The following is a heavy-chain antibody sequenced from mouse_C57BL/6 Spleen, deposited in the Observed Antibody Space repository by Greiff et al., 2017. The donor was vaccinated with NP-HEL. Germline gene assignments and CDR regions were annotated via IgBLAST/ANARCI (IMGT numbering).Heavy chain of an antibody. D-gene: IGHD2-4*01. CDR2: INPNNGGT. V-gene: IGHV1-26*01. CDR1: GYTFTDYY. Sequence: VQLQQSGPELVKPGASVKISCKASGYTFTDYYMNWVKQSHGKSLEWIGDINPNNGGTSYNQKFKGKATLTVDKSSSTAYMELRSLTSEDSAVYYCARYDDYDENAMDYWGQGTSVTVSS. CDR3: ARYDDYDENAMDY. J-gene: IGHJ4*01.